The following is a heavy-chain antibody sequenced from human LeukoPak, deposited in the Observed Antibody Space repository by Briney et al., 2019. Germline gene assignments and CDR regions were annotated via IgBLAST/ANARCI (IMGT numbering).Heavy chain of an antibody. CDR3: AREPGREEIAGDAFDI. V-gene: IGHV3-7*01. CDR2: IKQDGSEK. D-gene: IGHD6-13*01. CDR1: GFTFSSYW. J-gene: IGHJ3*02. Sequence: PGGSLRLSCAASGFTFSSYWMSWVRQAPGRGLEWVANIKQDGSEKYYVDSVKGRFTISRDNAKNSLYLQMNSLRAEDTAVYYCAREPGREEIAGDAFDIWGQGTMVTVSS.